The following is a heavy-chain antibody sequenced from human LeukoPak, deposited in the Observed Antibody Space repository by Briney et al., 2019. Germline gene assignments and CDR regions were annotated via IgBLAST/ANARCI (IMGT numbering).Heavy chain of an antibody. CDR1: GFTVSSNY. D-gene: IGHD3-10*01. CDR3: ARGADNSGSFVILDY. V-gene: IGHV3-53*01. J-gene: IGHJ4*02. CDR2: IYSGGST. Sequence: GGSLRLSCAASGFTVSSNYMSWVRQAPGKGLEWVSVIYSGGSTYYADSVKGRFTISRDNSKSTLYIQMNSLRAEDTAVYYCARGADNSGSFVILDYWGQGTLVTVSS.